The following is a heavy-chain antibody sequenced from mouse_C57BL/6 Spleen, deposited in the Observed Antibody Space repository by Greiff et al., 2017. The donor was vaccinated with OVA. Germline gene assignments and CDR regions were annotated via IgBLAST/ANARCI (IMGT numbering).Heavy chain of an antibody. V-gene: IGHV1-61*01. Sequence: VQLQQPGAELVRPGSSVKLSCKASGYTFTSYWMDWVKQRPGQGLEWIGNIYPSDSETHYNQKFKDKATLTVDKSSSTAYMQLSSLTSEDSAVYYCARDYDSGYFDYWGQGTTLTVSS. CDR2: IYPSDSET. D-gene: IGHD1-1*01. CDR3: ARDYDSGYFDY. CDR1: GYTFTSYW. J-gene: IGHJ2*01.